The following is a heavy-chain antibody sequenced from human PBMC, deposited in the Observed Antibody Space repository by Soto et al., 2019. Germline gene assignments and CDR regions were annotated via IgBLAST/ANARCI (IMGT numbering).Heavy chain of an antibody. Sequence: QVQLVESGGGAVQPGRSLRLSCAASGFTFSSYAMHWVRQAPGKGLEWVAVISYDGSNKYYAGSVKGRFTISRDNSKNTLYLQMTSLTAEDTAVYYCASPLTLYSYFDMDVWGQGTTVTVSS. V-gene: IGHV3-30-3*01. CDR2: ISYDGSNK. CDR3: ASPLTLYSYFDMDV. J-gene: IGHJ6*02. CDR1: GFTFSSYA.